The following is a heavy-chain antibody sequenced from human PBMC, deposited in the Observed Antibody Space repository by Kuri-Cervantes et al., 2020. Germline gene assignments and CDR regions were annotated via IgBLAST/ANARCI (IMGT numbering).Heavy chain of an antibody. Sequence: GGSLRLSCAASGFTFSSYWMSWVRQAPGKGLEWVANIKQDGSEKYYVDSVKGRFTISRDNAKNSLYLQMNSLRAEDTAVYYCARRPVYYYGSGSYRGWFDPWGQGTLVTVSS. CDR1: GFTFSSYW. CDR3: ARRPVYYYGSGSYRGWFDP. CDR2: IKQDGSEK. V-gene: IGHV3-7*01. D-gene: IGHD3-10*01. J-gene: IGHJ5*02.